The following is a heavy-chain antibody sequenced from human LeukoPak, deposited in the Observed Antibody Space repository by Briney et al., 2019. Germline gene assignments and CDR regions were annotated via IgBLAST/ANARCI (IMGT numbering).Heavy chain of an antibody. CDR3: ARHRRVTNWYVDF. J-gene: IGHJ4*02. D-gene: IGHD1-1*01. CDR1: GGSISTNSNFF. Sequence: SETLSLTRTVSGGSISTNSNFFWGWIRQPPGEGLDWIGIVYYAGATYYNPSLKSRVTIFVDTSKNLFSLRLTSVTAADTAVYYCARHRRVTNWYVDFWGQGTLVTVSS. CDR2: VYYAGAT. V-gene: IGHV4-39*01.